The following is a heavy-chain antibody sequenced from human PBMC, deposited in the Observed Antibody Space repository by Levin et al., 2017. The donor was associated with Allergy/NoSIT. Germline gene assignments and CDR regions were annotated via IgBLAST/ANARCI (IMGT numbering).Heavy chain of an antibody. D-gene: IGHD3-10*01. CDR3: ARDNIGLPDAFDI. J-gene: IGHJ3*02. Sequence: GGSLRLSCAASGFTFDDYAMHWVRQAPGKGLEWVSGISWNSGSIGYADSVKGRFTITRENAKKSLYLQMNSLRTEDTALYYCARDNIGLPDAFDIWGQGTMVIVSS. CDR2: ISWNSGSI. CDR1: GFTFDDYA. V-gene: IGHV3-9*01.